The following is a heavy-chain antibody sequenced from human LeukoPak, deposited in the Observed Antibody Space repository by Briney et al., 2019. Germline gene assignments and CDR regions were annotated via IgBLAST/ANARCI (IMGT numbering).Heavy chain of an antibody. Sequence: GGFLRLSCAASGFTFSSYAMHWVRQAPGKGLEWVAVISYDGSNKYYADSVKGRFTISRDNSKNTLYLQMNSLRAEDTAVYYCARGTIVVVPAAPFDYWGQGTLVTVSS. CDR1: GFTFSSYA. CDR3: ARGTIVVVPAAPFDY. J-gene: IGHJ4*02. V-gene: IGHV3-30-3*01. D-gene: IGHD2-2*01. CDR2: ISYDGSNK.